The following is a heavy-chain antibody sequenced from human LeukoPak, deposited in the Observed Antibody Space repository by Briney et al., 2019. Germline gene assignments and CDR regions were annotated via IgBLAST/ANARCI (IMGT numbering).Heavy chain of an antibody. D-gene: IGHD6-13*01. CDR3: ARDQYSSSWYWFDP. CDR1: GGSNSSYY. CDR2: IYYSGST. V-gene: IGHV4-59*01. Sequence: KPSETLSLTCTVSGGSNSSYYWSWIRQPPGKGLEWIGYIYYSGSTNYNPSLKSRVTISVDTSKNQFSLKLSSVTAADTAVYYCARDQYSSSWYWFDPWGQGTLVTISS. J-gene: IGHJ5*02.